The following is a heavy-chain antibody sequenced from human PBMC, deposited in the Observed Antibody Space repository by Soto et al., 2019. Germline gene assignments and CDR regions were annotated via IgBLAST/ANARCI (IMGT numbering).Heavy chain of an antibody. CDR2: IKQDGSEK. Sequence: EVQLVESGGGLVQPGGSLRLSCAASGFTFSSYWMSWVRQAPGKGLEWVANIKQDGSEKYYVDSVKGRVTISRDNAKNSLYLQMNSLRAEDTAVYYCAREVLTFGGVIVIPVNYFDYWGQGTLVTVSS. CDR3: AREVLTFGGVIVIPVNYFDY. D-gene: IGHD3-16*02. V-gene: IGHV3-7*01. CDR1: GFTFSSYW. J-gene: IGHJ4*02.